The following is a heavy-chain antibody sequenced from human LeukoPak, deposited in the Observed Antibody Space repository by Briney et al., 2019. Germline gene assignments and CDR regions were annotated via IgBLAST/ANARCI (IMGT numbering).Heavy chain of an antibody. CDR3: TKDPYSGSYSHWFDP. CDR1: GFTFSSYA. CDR2: ISGSGGST. Sequence: GGSLRLSCAASGFTFSSYAMSWVRQAPGKGLEWVSAISGSGGSTYYADSVKGRFTISRDNSKNTLYLQMNSLRAEDTAVYYCTKDPYSGSYSHWFDPWGQGTLVTVSS. J-gene: IGHJ5*02. D-gene: IGHD1-26*01. V-gene: IGHV3-23*01.